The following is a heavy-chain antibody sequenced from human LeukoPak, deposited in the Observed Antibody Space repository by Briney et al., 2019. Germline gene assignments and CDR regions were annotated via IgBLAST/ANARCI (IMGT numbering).Heavy chain of an antibody. CDR1: GGTFSSYA. J-gene: IGHJ4*02. Sequence: ASVKVSCKAAGGTFSSYAISWLRQAPGQGLEWMGGFIPIFGTANDAQKFQGRVTITADLSTSTVYMELSSLTSEDTAVYYCARDGEEYYYDSSGLYYFDSWGQGTLVTVSS. V-gene: IGHV1-69*13. CDR3: ARDGEEYYYDSSGLYYFDS. D-gene: IGHD3-22*01. CDR2: FIPIFGTA.